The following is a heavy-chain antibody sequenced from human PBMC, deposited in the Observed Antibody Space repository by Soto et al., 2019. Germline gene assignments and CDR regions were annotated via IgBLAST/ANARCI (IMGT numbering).Heavy chain of an antibody. CDR2: IWYDGSNK. J-gene: IGHJ6*02. D-gene: IGHD3-3*01. V-gene: IGHV3-33*01. Sequence: QVQLVESGGGVVQPGRSLRLSCAASGFTFSSYGMHWVRQAPGKGLEWVAVIWYDGSNKYYADSVKGRFTISRDNSKNTLYLQMNSLRAEDTALYYCARWAYDFWSGYPRYYYYGMDVWGQGTTVTVSS. CDR1: GFTFSSYG. CDR3: ARWAYDFWSGYPRYYYYGMDV.